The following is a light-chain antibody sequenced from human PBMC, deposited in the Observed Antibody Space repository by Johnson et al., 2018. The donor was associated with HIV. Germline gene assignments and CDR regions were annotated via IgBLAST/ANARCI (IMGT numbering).Light chain of an antibody. J-gene: IGLJ1*01. CDR3: GTWDSSLGAWV. CDR1: SSNVGSSF. Sequence: QSVLTQPPSVSAAPGQTVTISCSGSSSNVGSSFVSWYRQVPGTAPKLLIYENKKRPSGIPDRFSGSKSGTSATLDITGLQTGDEADYYCGTWDSSLGAWVFGTGTQVTV. CDR2: ENK. V-gene: IGLV1-51*01.